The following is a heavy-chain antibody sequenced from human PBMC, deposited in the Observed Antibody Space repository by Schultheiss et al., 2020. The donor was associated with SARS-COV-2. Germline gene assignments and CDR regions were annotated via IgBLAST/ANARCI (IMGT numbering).Heavy chain of an antibody. D-gene: IGHD3-22*01. V-gene: IGHV4-59*08. CDR1: GGSISSYY. CDR3: ARHSPHYYDSSGNFDY. CDR2: IYYSGST. Sequence: SETLSLTCTVSGGSISSYYWSWIRQPPGKGLEWIGYIYYSGSTNYNPSLKSRVTISVDTSKNQFSLKLSSVTAADTAVYYCARHSPHYYDSSGNFDYWGQGTLVTVSS. J-gene: IGHJ4*02.